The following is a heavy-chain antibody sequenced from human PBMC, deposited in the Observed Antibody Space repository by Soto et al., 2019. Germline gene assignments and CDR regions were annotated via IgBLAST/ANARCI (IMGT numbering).Heavy chain of an antibody. J-gene: IGHJ5*02. CDR1: GLTLRSYA. D-gene: IGHD3-16*01. V-gene: IGHV3-23*01. Sequence: EGQLLQSGGDLVLPGGSLRLSCAGSGLTLRSYAMTWIRQTPEKGLVWVWTISGRSAVSSYADSANGRFAVSRDNSQNAVYLQLNSLRPDGTATYYCAKGGPFTGGFDPWGQGSLVTVSS. CDR3: AKGGPFTGGFDP. CDR2: ISGRSAVS.